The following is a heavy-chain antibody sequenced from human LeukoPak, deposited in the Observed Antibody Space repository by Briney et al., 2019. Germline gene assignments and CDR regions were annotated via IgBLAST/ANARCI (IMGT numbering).Heavy chain of an antibody. V-gene: IGHV1-46*01. CDR2: INPSGGST. Sequence: ASVKVSCKASGYTFTSYYMHWVRQAPGQGLEWMGIINPSGGSTSYAQKFQGRVTMTRDTSTSTVYMELSSLRSEDTAVYYCASPGEKDYYFDYWGQGTLVTVSS. J-gene: IGHJ4*02. CDR3: ASPGEKDYYFDY. CDR1: GYTFTSYY. D-gene: IGHD3-16*01.